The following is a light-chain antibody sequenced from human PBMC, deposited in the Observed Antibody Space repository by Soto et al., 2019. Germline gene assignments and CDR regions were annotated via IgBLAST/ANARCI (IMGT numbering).Light chain of an antibody. CDR2: DAS. CDR3: QQRSSWPLT. J-gene: IGKJ4*01. CDR1: QSVSSY. Sequence: ALTQSPATLSLSPGERATLSCGASQSVSSYLAWYQQKPGQAPRLLIYDASNRATGIPARFSGSGSGTDFTLTISSLEPEDFAVYYCQQRSSWPLTFGGGTKVEIK. V-gene: IGKV3-11*01.